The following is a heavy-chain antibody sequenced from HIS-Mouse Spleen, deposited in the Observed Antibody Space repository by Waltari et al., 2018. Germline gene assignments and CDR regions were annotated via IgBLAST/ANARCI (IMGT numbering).Heavy chain of an antibody. CDR1: GFTFSRYS. J-gene: IGHJ4*02. CDR3: ARDKDTAMDY. V-gene: IGHV3-21*01. D-gene: IGHD5-18*01. Sequence: EVQLVESGGGLVKPGGSLRLSCAASGFTFSRYSMNWVRQAPGKGLEWVSSISSSSSYIYYADSVKGRFTISRDNAKNSLYLQMNSLRAEDTAVYYCARDKDTAMDYWGQGTLVTVSS. CDR2: ISSSSSYI.